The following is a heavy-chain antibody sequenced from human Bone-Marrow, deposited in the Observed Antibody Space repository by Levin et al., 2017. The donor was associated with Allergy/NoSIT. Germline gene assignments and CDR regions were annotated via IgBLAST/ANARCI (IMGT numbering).Heavy chain of an antibody. CDR1: GFTFDDYA. Sequence: SLKIYCVTSGFTFDDYAMHWVRQAPGRGLEWVATVSWDSGNVDYADSVLGRFTISRDPAKSSLYLQMNSLRPEDTASYFCGKDTGYTSGWGTAIDIWGQGTMVTVSS. V-gene: IGHV3-9*01. D-gene: IGHD6-19*01. J-gene: IGHJ3*02. CDR2: VSWDSGNV. CDR3: GKDTGYTSGWGTAIDI.